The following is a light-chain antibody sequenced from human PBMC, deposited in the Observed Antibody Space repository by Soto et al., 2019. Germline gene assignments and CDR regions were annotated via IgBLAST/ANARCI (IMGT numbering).Light chain of an antibody. J-gene: IGKJ1*01. CDR3: QQYNVYWT. CDR1: QSVSSN. CDR2: AAS. V-gene: IGKV3-15*01. Sequence: EIVMTQSPATLSVSPGERATLSCRASQSVSSNLAWYQQKPGQAPRLLIFAASTRATGIPARFSGSGSGTDFTLTISSLQPEDFATYYCQQYNVYWTFGQGTKVDIK.